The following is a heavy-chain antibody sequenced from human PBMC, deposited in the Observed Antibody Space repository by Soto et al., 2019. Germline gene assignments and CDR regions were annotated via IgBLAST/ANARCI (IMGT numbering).Heavy chain of an antibody. CDR3: ARVLYSASGSSSPYGMDV. J-gene: IGHJ6*02. D-gene: IGHD3-10*01. CDR1: GVSFNNNG. CDR2: VSRPVRTS. Sequence: QVQLVQSGAEVKKPGSSVKVSCKTSGVSFNNNGIGWVRQAPGHGREWMGGVSRPVRTSNYAPKFQSRISITADASTGPVSMEPRSLTSEATAQYYCARVLYSASGSSSPYGMDVWGQGTTVTVSS. V-gene: IGHV1-69*01.